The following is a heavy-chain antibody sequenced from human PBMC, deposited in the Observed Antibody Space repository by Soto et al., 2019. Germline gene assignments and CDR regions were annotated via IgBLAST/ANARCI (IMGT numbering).Heavy chain of an antibody. Sequence: GESMKISCKGSGYSFTIYWISWVRQMPGKGLEWMGRIDPSDSYTNYSPSFQGHVTISADKSISTAYLQWSSLKASDTAMYYCARGVVAALYYYGMDVWGQGTTVTVSS. CDR2: IDPSDSYT. CDR3: ARGVVAALYYYGMDV. V-gene: IGHV5-10-1*01. J-gene: IGHJ6*02. D-gene: IGHD2-15*01. CDR1: GYSFTIYW.